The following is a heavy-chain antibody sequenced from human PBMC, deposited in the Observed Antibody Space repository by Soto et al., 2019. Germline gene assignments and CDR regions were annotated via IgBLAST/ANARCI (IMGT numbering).Heavy chain of an antibody. D-gene: IGHD4-17*01. J-gene: IGHJ3*02. Sequence: EVQLLEYGGGLTQPGGSLSLSCIASGLTFSNYAMSWVRQAPRKGLEWVSAISGTGESTYYADSVKGRLTITRDNSKNTLSQQMNSLRAEDTAVYYCVKDIILTTVPDRGAFDIWGQGTMVTVSS. CDR1: GLTFSNYA. V-gene: IGHV3-23*01. CDR2: ISGTGEST. CDR3: VKDIILTTVPDRGAFDI.